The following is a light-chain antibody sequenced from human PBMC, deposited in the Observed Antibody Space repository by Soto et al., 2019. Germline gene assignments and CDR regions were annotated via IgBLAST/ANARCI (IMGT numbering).Light chain of an antibody. J-gene: IGKJ1*01. CDR2: GTS. V-gene: IGKV3-15*01. Sequence: EIVMTQSPATLSVSPGERATLSCRASQSVSSNLAWYQQKPGQSPRLLIYGTSTRATGIPARFSGSGSGTELTLTISSLKYEDFEVYYCHQYNFWPTFGQGTKVDIK. CDR3: HQYNFWPT. CDR1: QSVSSN.